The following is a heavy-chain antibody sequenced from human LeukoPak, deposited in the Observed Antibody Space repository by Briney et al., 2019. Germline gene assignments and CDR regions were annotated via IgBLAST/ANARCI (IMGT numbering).Heavy chain of an antibody. CDR1: GGSFSGYY. Sequence: SETLSLTCAVYGGSFSGYYWGWIRQPPGKGLEWIGSIYHSGSTYYNPSLKSRVTISVDTSKKQFSLKLTSVTAADTAVYYCARKAELYSYGQWDYWGQGTLVTVSS. V-gene: IGHV4-38-2*01. CDR2: IYHSGST. CDR3: ARKAELYSYGQWDY. D-gene: IGHD5-18*01. J-gene: IGHJ4*02.